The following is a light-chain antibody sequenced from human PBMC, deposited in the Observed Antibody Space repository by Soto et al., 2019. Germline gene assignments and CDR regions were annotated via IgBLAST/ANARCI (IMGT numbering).Light chain of an antibody. J-gene: IGKJ4*01. V-gene: IGKV1-39*01. CDR3: EHGCSAART. CDR2: AAS. CDR1: QSISTY. Sequence: RASQSISTYLHWYQQKPGKAPNLLIYAASTLQSGVPSRFSCSRHETEYDLTLRTRQPGEFAPPICEHGCSAARTVGGGTKVDIK.